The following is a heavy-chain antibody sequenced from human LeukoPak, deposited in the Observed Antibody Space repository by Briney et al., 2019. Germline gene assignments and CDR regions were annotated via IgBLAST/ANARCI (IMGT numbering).Heavy chain of an antibody. J-gene: IGHJ4*02. V-gene: IGHV1-2*02. CDR3: ARDGDVGYYDSSGYPHFDY. D-gene: IGHD3-22*01. CDR1: GYTFTGYY. Sequence: ASVKVSCKASGYTFTGYYMHWVRQAPGQGLEWMGWINPNSGGTNYAQKFQGRVTMTRDTSISTAYMELSRLRSDDTAVYYCARDGDVGYYDSSGYPHFDYWGQGTLVTVSS. CDR2: INPNSGGT.